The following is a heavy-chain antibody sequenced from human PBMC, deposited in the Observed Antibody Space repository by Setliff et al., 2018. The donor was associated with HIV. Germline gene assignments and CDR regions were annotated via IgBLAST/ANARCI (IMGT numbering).Heavy chain of an antibody. CDR1: GSTVSSNY. CDR2: VYSDGSS. D-gene: IGHD1-7*01. Sequence: GESLKISCAASGSTVSSNYINWVRQAPGKGLGWVSVVYSDGSSSYADSVKGRFTISRDNSKNTVYLQMNSLRAEDTAVYFCARSPYNWDYDTHFDYWGQGTLVTVSS. V-gene: IGHV3-53*01. J-gene: IGHJ4*02. CDR3: ARSPYNWDYDTHFDY.